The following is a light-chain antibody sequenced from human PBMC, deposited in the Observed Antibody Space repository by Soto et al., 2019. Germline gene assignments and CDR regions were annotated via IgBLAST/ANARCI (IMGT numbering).Light chain of an antibody. CDR2: GAS. Sequence: EIVLTQSPGTLSVSPGERCTRSRMASQSVSSNSLAWYQQKPGQATRLLIYGASSRATGVTDRFGASGSGTDFTLTISRLEPEDFAVYFCHQYGSSPQAVGGGTKVEIK. CDR1: QSVSSNS. CDR3: HQYGSSPQA. J-gene: IGKJ4*01. V-gene: IGKV3-20*01.